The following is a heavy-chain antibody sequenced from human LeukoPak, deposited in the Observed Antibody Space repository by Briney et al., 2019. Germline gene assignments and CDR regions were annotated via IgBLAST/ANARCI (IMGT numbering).Heavy chain of an antibody. CDR1: GFTFSTYA. V-gene: IGHV3-23*01. CDR2: ISLSGGST. CDR3: AKGAAVAGRAFDY. Sequence: GGSLRLSCAASGFTFSTYAMSWVRQAPGKGLEWVSSISLSGGSTYYADSVKGRFTISRDNSKNTLYLQMNSLSAEDTAVYYCAKGAAVAGRAFDYWGQGTLVTVSS. D-gene: IGHD6-19*01. J-gene: IGHJ4*02.